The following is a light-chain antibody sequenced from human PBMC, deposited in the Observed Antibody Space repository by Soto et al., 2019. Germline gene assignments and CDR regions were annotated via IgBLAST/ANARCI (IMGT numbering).Light chain of an antibody. CDR2: AAS. V-gene: IGKV1-39*01. J-gene: IGKJ4*02. CDR3: PQSYSTPLT. CDR1: QSSSSY. Sequence: DIQMTQSPSSLSASVGDRVTITCRASQSSSSYLNWYQQKPGKAPKLLIYAASSLQGAVPSSFSDSGSGTDFNLTISSLQPEDFATYYCPQSYSTPLTFGGATKVEI.